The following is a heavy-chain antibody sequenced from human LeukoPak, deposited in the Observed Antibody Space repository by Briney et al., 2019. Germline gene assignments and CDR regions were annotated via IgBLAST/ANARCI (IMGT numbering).Heavy chain of an antibody. CDR2: IYYTGNT. Sequence: SETLSLTCTVSGVSISSSYSYWGWIRQPPGMGLEWIGSIYYTGNTYYNPSLKSRVTISVDTSKNQFSLKLSSVTAADTAVYYCARHHRLNVYFDYWGQGTLVTVSS. V-gene: IGHV4-39*01. D-gene: IGHD6-25*01. J-gene: IGHJ4*02. CDR3: ARHHRLNVYFDY. CDR1: GVSISSSYSY.